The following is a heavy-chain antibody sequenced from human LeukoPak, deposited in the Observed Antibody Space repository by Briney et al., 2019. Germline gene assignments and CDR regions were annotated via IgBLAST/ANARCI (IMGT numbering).Heavy chain of an antibody. CDR3: ARGSPRGYSYGYPYDY. Sequence: ASPKADWNASGYTLTRYYMHWVRQAPGQGLEWMGIIYPSGGSTSYAQKFQGRVTMTRDTSTSTVYMELSSLRSEDTAVYYCARGSPRGYSYGYPYDYWGQGTLVTVSS. V-gene: IGHV1-46*01. D-gene: IGHD5-18*01. CDR1: GYTLTRYY. CDR2: IYPSGGST. J-gene: IGHJ4*02.